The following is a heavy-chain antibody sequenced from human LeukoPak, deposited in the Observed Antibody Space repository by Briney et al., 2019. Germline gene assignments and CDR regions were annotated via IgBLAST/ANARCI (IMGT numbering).Heavy chain of an antibody. CDR3: ARGSDSSSWHY. Sequence: ASVRVSCKASGYTFTNYGISWVRQAPGQGLEWMGWISANNGNTNYAQNLQGRVTMTTDTSTSTAYMELRSLRSDDTAVYYCARGSDSSSWHYWGQGTLVTVSS. CDR1: GYTFTNYG. J-gene: IGHJ4*02. CDR2: ISANNGNT. D-gene: IGHD6-13*01. V-gene: IGHV1-18*01.